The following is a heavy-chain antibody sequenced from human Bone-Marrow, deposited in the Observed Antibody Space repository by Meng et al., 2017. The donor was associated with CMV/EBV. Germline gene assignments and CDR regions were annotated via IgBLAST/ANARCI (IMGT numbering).Heavy chain of an antibody. V-gene: IGHV3-11*04. CDR3: ARGDIVVVPAATPFDY. D-gene: IGHD2-2*01. CDR2: ISSSGSTI. J-gene: IGHJ4*02. Sequence: GESLKISCAASGFTFSDYYMSWIHQAPGKGLEWVSYISSSGSTIYYADSVKGRFTISRDNAKNSLYLQMNSLRAEDTAVYYCARGDIVVVPAATPFDYWGQGTRVTGSS. CDR1: GFTFSDYY.